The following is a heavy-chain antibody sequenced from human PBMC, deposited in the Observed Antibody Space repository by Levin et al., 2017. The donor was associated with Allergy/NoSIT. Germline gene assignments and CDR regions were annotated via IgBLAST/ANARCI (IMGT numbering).Heavy chain of an antibody. CDR2: ISSSSSYT. D-gene: IGHD3-10*01. V-gene: IGHV3-11*03. CDR1: GFTFSDYY. Sequence: GESLKISCAASGFTFSDYYMSWIRQAPGKGLEWVSYISSSSSYTNYADSVKGRFTISRDNAKNSLYLQMNSLRAEDTAVYYCARPYKVRGVIGYWGQGTLVTVSS. J-gene: IGHJ4*02. CDR3: ARPYKVRGVIGY.